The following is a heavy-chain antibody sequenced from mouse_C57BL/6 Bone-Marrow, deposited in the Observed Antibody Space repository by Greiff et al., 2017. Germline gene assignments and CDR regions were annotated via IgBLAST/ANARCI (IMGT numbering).Heavy chain of an antibody. CDR3: ARGGYGNYPLAY. V-gene: IGHV3-6*01. CDR2: ISYDGSN. D-gene: IGHD2-1*01. J-gene: IGHJ3*01. Sequence: EVQLQQSGPGLVKPSQSLSLTCSVTGYSITSGYYWNWIRQFPGNKLEWMGYISYDGSNNYNPSLKNRISITRDTSKNQCFLKLNSVTTEDTATYYCARGGYGNYPLAYWGQGTLVTVSA. CDR1: GYSITSGYY.